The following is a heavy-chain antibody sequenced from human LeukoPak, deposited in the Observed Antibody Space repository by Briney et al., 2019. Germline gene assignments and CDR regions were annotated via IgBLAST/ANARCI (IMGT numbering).Heavy chain of an antibody. V-gene: IGHV3-74*01. CDR2: INTDGTVT. CDR3: AKDTSIGKYCTNGVCSPFDY. J-gene: IGHJ4*02. CDR1: GFTFSKYW. D-gene: IGHD2-8*01. Sequence: GGSLRLSCAASGFTFSKYWMLWVRQAPGKGLESVSRINTDGTVTTYADSVKGRFTISRDNSKNTLYLQMNSLRPEDTAVYYCAKDTSIGKYCTNGVCSPFDYWGQGTLVTVSS.